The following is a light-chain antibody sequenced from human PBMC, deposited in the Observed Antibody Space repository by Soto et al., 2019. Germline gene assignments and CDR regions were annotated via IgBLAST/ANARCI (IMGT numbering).Light chain of an antibody. Sequence: DLQMTQSPSSLSASVGDRVTITCQASQDIKSYLNWYQQTPGKAPKVLIYDASILETGVPSRFSGSGSGTEFTFSISSLQPEDIATYYCQQYDNLPSLTFGGGTKVEIK. CDR2: DAS. V-gene: IGKV1-33*01. J-gene: IGKJ4*01. CDR1: QDIKSY. CDR3: QQYDNLPSLT.